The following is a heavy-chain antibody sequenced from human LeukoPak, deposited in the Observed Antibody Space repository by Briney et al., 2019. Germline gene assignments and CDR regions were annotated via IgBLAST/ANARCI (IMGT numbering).Heavy chain of an antibody. CDR1: GYTFTGYY. Sequence: ASVKVSCKASGYTFTGYYIHWVRQVAGQGLEWMGRINPNDGDVRYAQKFQGRVTMTRDTSISTAYMELSSLRYDDTAVYFCARDPRPAIAHSGSDYWGQGTLVTVSS. J-gene: IGHJ4*01. D-gene: IGHD3-10*01. V-gene: IGHV1-2*06. CDR3: ARDPRPAIAHSGSDY. CDR2: INPNDGDV.